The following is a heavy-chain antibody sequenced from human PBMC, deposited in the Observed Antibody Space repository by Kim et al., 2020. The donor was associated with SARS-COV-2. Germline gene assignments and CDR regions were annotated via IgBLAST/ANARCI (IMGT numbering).Heavy chain of an antibody. D-gene: IGHD1-26*01. Sequence: ASVKVSCKASGYTFTRYAMNWVRQAPGQGLEWMGWINTNTGSPTYAQGFTGRFVFSLDTSVSTAYLQISSLKAEDTAVYYCARLGYGGIIAPFDYWGQGTLVTVSS. J-gene: IGHJ4*02. CDR1: GYTFTRYA. CDR3: ARLGYGGIIAPFDY. CDR2: INTNTGSP. V-gene: IGHV7-4-1*02.